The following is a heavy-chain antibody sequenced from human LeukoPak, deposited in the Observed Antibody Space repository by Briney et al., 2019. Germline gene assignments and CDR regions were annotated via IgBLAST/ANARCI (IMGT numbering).Heavy chain of an antibody. D-gene: IGHD1-7*01. CDR3: TADATSNWNYGDY. CDR1: GFSFSDAW. J-gene: IGHJ4*02. V-gene: IGHV3-15*01. Sequence: GGSLRLSCAASGFSFSDAWMSWVRQAPGKGLEWVGRIKSKTDYETTGYAAPVIGRFTISRDDSKNTVFLQMSGLKTEDTAVYYCTADATSNWNYGDYRGQGVLVTVSS. CDR2: IKSKTDYETT.